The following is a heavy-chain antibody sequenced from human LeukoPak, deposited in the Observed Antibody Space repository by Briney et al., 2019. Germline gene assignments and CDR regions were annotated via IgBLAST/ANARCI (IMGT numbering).Heavy chain of an antibody. CDR2: IFDSGST. J-gene: IGHJ1*01. V-gene: IGHV4-39*01. Sequence: SETLSLTCTVSGDSISSRSYYWGWIRQPPGKGLEWIGGIFDSGSTYYNPSLESRVTISADTSNSQFSLKLSSVTAPDTAVYYCARQIVVVTVFAGYFQHWGQGTLVTVSS. CDR1: GDSISSRSYY. CDR3: ARQIVVVTVFAGYFQH. D-gene: IGHD3-22*01.